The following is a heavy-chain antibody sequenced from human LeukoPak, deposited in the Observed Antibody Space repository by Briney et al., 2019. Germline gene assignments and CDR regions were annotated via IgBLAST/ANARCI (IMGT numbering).Heavy chain of an antibody. CDR2: INHSGST. Sequence: GSLRLSCEASGFTFSDAWMTWIRQPPGEGLEWIGEINHSGSTNYNPSLKSRVTISVDTSKNQFSLKLSSVTAADTAVYYCARGLVQEWLRSHRTPFFDYWGQGTLVTVSS. D-gene: IGHD5-12*01. J-gene: IGHJ4*02. V-gene: IGHV4-34*01. CDR1: GFTFSDAW. CDR3: ARGLVQEWLRSHRTPFFDY.